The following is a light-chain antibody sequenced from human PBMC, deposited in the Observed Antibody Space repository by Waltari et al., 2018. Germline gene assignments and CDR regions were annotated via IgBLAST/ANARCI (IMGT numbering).Light chain of an antibody. V-gene: IGLV2-18*02. CDR1: SSDIGGYNR. CDR3: SSYASSSALL. Sequence: QAALTQSPSVSGSPGQSVTISCTGTSSDIGGYNRVSWYQQHPGKAPKLMIYEVTKRPSGVSDRFSGSKSGNTASLTISGLQAEDEADYYCSSYASSSALLVGGGTRLTVL. CDR2: EVT. J-gene: IGLJ7*01.